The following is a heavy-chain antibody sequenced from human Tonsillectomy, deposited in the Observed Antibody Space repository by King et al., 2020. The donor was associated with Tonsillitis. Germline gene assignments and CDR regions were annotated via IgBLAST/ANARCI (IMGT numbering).Heavy chain of an antibody. CDR2: IYSGGSST. J-gene: IGHJ4*01. CDR1: GFTFSSYA. V-gene: IGHV3-23*03. D-gene: IGHD3-16*02. Sequence: VQLVEAGGGLVQPGGSLRLSCAASGFTFSSYAMSWVRQAPGKGLEWVSVIYSGGSSTYYADSVKGRFTISRDNSKNTLYLQMNSLRAEDTAVYYCARGDGGGVIVMDYCRHGTLVTVSS. CDR3: ARGDGGGVIVMDY.